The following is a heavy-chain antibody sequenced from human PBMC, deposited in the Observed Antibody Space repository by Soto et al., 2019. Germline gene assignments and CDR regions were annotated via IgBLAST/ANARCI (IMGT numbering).Heavy chain of an antibody. Sequence: QVQLVQSGAEVRKPGSSVRVSCRTSGDTFTSYTINWVRQAPGQGLEWMGRIIPSLNMANYAQKFQGSVTFTADKSTSTAYMDLSSVRSEDTAVYFCATGLVPRFFESWGQGTPVTVSS. D-gene: IGHD6-6*01. CDR2: IIPSLNMA. J-gene: IGHJ4*02. CDR3: ATGLVPRFFES. CDR1: GDTFTSYT. V-gene: IGHV1-69*02.